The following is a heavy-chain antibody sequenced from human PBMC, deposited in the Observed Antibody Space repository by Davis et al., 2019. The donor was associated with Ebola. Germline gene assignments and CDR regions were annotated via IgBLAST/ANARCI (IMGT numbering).Heavy chain of an antibody. J-gene: IGHJ6*04. CDR3: ATTTTVPYYYYGMDV. Sequence: GSLRLSCTVSGGSISSSSYYWGWIRQPPGKGLEWIGYIYYSGSTNYNPSLKSRVTISVDTSENQFSLKLSSVTAADTAVYYCATTTTVPYYYYGMDVWGKGTTVTVSS. V-gene: IGHV4-61*05. D-gene: IGHD4-11*01. CDR1: GGSISSSSYY. CDR2: IYYSGST.